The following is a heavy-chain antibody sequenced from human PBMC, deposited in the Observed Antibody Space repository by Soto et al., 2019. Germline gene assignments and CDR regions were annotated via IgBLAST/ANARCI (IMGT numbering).Heavy chain of an antibody. J-gene: IGHJ6*02. CDR1: GDSVSSNSAG. Sequence: SQTLSLTCAISGDSVSSNSAGWNCIIHSPSRFLEWLGRTYYRSKWYNDYAVSVKSRITINPDTSKNQFSLQLNSVTPEDTAVYYCARERGYSYGPYYYYGMDVWGQGTTVTVSS. V-gene: IGHV6-1*01. CDR2: TYYRSKWYN. CDR3: ARERGYSYGPYYYYGMDV. D-gene: IGHD5-18*01.